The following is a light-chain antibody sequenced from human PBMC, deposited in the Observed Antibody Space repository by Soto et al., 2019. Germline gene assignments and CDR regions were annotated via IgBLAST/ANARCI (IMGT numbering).Light chain of an antibody. Sequence: QSALTQPASVSGSPGQSITIPCTGTSSDVGGYNYVSWYQQHPGKAPKLMIYEVSNRPSGVSNRFSGSKSGNTASLTISGRQAEDEADYYCSSYTSSSPLVVFGGGTKLTVL. CDR3: SSYTSSSPLVV. CDR2: EVS. CDR1: SSDVGGYNY. V-gene: IGLV2-14*01. J-gene: IGLJ2*01.